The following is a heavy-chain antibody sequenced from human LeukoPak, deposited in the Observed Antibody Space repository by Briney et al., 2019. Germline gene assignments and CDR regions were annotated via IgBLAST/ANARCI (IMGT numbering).Heavy chain of an antibody. D-gene: IGHD6-13*01. CDR1: GGSISSSSYY. Sequence: SETLSLTCTVSGGSISSSSYYWGWIRQPPGKGLEWIGSIYYSGSTYYNPSLKSRVTISVDTSKNQFSLKLSSVTAADTAVYYCARDRRLGIAAAGADFDYWGQGTLVTVSS. CDR2: IYYSGST. J-gene: IGHJ4*02. CDR3: ARDRRLGIAAAGADFDY. V-gene: IGHV4-39*07.